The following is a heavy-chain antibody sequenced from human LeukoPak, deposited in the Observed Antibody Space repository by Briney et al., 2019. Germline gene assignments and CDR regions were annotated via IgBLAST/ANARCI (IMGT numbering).Heavy chain of an antibody. Sequence: GGSLKISCKGSGYTFTNYQIGWVRQMPGKGLEWMGVIYPGDSDVRYSPSFQGQVTISADRSISTAYLQWSSLKASDTAMYYCARRADFGDHSPFDYWGQGTLVIVSS. CDR2: IYPGDSDV. D-gene: IGHD4-17*01. CDR3: ARRADFGDHSPFDY. V-gene: IGHV5-51*01. CDR1: GYTFTNYQ. J-gene: IGHJ4*02.